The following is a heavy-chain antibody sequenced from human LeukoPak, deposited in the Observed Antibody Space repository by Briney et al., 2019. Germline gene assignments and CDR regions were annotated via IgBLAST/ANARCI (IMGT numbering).Heavy chain of an antibody. CDR3: AREGCYYDSGSGPEPCYNYYMAV. CDR2: ISSSRRGI. V-gene: IGHV3-48*01. Sequence: GRSLTPACAAAGFSFASFCFGSVRQAPGKGLEWISYISSSRRGIYYADSVRGRFTVYRENAKNSVFLEMSSLRAEDTAVYYCAREGCYYDSGSGPEPCYNYYMAVWGKGTTVTVSS. J-gene: IGHJ6*03. D-gene: IGHD3-3*01. CDR1: GFSFASFC.